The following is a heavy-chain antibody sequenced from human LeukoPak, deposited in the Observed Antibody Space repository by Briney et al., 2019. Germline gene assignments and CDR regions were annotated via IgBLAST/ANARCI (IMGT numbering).Heavy chain of an antibody. V-gene: IGHV3-48*03. Sequence: GGSLRLSCVASGFSFSSYEINWVRQAPGKGLEWVSYISSSGSTIYYADSVKGRFTISRDNAKNSLYLQMNSLRPEDTAVYYCARFGYNDFDYWGQGTLVTVS. CDR3: ARFGYNDFDY. CDR1: GFSFSSYE. CDR2: ISSSGSTI. D-gene: IGHD5-24*01. J-gene: IGHJ4*02.